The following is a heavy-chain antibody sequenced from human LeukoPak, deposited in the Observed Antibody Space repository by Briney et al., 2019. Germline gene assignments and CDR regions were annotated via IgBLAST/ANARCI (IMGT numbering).Heavy chain of an antibody. Sequence: GGSLRLSCAASGFTSGNHWMSWVRQASGKGLEWVGRIRSKANSYATAYAASVKGRFTISRDDSKNTAYLQINSLKTEDTAVYYCTARGIVATHTDYWGQGTLVTVSS. D-gene: IGHD1-26*01. CDR1: GFTSGNHW. J-gene: IGHJ4*02. CDR2: IRSKANSYAT. V-gene: IGHV3-73*01. CDR3: TARGIVATHTDY.